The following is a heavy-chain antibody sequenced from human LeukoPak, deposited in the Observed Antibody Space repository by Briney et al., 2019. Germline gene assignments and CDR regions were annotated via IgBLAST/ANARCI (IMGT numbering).Heavy chain of an antibody. CDR1: GYTFTGYY. J-gene: IGHJ3*02. CDR3: ARVGRYGASDI. Sequence: ASAKVSCKASGYTFTGYYMHWVRQATGQGLEWMGWMNPNSGNTGYAQKFQGRVTMTRNTSISTAYMELSSLRSEDTAVYYCARVGRYGASDIWGQGTMVTVSS. D-gene: IGHD4-17*01. CDR2: MNPNSGNT. V-gene: IGHV1-8*02.